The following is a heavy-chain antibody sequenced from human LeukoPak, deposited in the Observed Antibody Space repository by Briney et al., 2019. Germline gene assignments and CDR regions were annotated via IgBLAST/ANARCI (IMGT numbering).Heavy chain of an antibody. J-gene: IGHJ4*02. Sequence: GGSLRLSCAASGFTVSSNYISWVRQAPGKGLEWVSSISSSSSYIYYADSVNGRFTISRDNAKNSLFLQMNSLRAEDTAVYYCEREVRVTTVLDYWGQGTQVTVFS. CDR3: EREVRVTTVLDY. CDR2: ISSSSSYI. V-gene: IGHV3-21*06. D-gene: IGHD4-17*01. CDR1: GFTVSSNY.